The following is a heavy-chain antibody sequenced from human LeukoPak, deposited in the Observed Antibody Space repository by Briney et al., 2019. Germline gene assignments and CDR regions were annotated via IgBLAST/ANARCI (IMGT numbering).Heavy chain of an antibody. CDR1: GFTFSNAW. J-gene: IGHJ4*02. D-gene: IGHD3-3*01. V-gene: IGHV3-15*01. CDR2: IKSKTDGGTT. Sequence: GGSLRLSCAAFGFTFSNAWMSWVRQAPGKGPEWVGRIKSKTDGGTTDYATPVKGRFTISRDDSKNTLYLQMNSLKTEDTAVYYCTTHRYDFWSGYYTGIFDYWGQGTLVTVSS. CDR3: TTHRYDFWSGYYTGIFDY.